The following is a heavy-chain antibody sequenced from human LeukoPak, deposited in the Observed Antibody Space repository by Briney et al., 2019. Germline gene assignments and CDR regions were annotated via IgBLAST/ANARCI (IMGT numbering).Heavy chain of an antibody. Sequence: ASVKVSCKASGYTFTGYYMHWVRQAPGQGLERMGWINPNSGGTNYAQKFQGRVTMTRDTSISTAYMELSRLRSDDTAVYYCARDMGYGSGSYYRLDYWGQGTLVTVSS. D-gene: IGHD3-10*01. J-gene: IGHJ4*02. V-gene: IGHV1-2*02. CDR2: INPNSGGT. CDR1: GYTFTGYY. CDR3: ARDMGYGSGSYYRLDY.